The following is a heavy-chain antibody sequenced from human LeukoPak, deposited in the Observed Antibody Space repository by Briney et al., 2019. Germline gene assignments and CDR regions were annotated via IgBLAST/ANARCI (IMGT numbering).Heavy chain of an antibody. V-gene: IGHV4-34*01. CDR2: INHSGST. CDR3: ARDCTNGVCSHYYGMDV. Sequence: SETLSLTCAVYGGSFSGYYWSWIRQPPGKGLEWIGEINHSGSTNYNPSLKSRVTISVDTSKNQFSLKLSSVTAADTAVYYCARDCTNGVCSHYYGMDVWGQGTTVTVSS. J-gene: IGHJ6*02. CDR1: GGSFSGYY. D-gene: IGHD2-8*01.